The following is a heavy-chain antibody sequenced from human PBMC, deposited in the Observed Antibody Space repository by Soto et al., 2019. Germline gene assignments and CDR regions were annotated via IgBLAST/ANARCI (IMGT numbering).Heavy chain of an antibody. CDR1: SASITSEHR. CDR2: IHHSGST. D-gene: IGHD6-19*01. Sequence: QMQLQEAGPGLVKPSETLSLTCAVSSASITSEHRWSWVRQPPVKGLEWIGEIHHSGSTNENPSLKGRVTMAVDKSKNQFSLNLNSVTAADTAVYFCARSFGWYAIAKWGHGTLVTVSS. V-gene: IGHV4-4*02. CDR3: ARSFGWYAIAK. J-gene: IGHJ4*03.